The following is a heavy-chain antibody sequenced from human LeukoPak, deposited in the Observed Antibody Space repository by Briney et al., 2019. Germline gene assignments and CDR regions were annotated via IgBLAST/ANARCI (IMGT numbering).Heavy chain of an antibody. D-gene: IGHD2-15*01. V-gene: IGHV3-7*01. CDR2: IKYDGNEK. J-gene: IGHJ4*02. CDR1: GFSFSVSW. Sequence: GGSLRLSCAASGFSFSVSWMSWVRQAPGKGLEWVANIKYDGNEKYYVDSVKGRFTISRDNSKNTLYLQMNNLRADDTAVYYCAKARYDGEVMIAATDYWGQGTLVTVSS. CDR3: AKARYDGEVMIAATDY.